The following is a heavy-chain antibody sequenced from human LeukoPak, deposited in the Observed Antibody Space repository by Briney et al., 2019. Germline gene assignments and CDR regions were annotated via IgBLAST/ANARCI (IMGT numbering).Heavy chain of an antibody. CDR1: GFTFSSYS. Sequence: GGSLRLSCAASGFTFSSYSMNWVRQAPGKGLEWVSSISSSSSYIYYADSVKGRFTISRDNAKNSLYLQMNSLRAEDTAVYYCASWLRLGGGTLDYWGQGTLVTVS. J-gene: IGHJ4*02. CDR2: ISSSSSYI. V-gene: IGHV3-21*01. CDR3: ASWLRLGGGTLDY. D-gene: IGHD5-12*01.